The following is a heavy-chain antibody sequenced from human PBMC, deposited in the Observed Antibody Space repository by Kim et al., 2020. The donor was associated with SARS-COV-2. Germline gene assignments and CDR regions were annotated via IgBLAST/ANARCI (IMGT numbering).Heavy chain of an antibody. Sequence: SETLSLTCAVYGGSFSGYYWSWIRQPPGKGLEWIGEINHSGSTNYNPSLKSRVTISVDTSKNQFSLKLSSVTAADTAVYYCARGLRIAAAGAYWYFDLWGRGTLVTVSS. J-gene: IGHJ2*01. D-gene: IGHD6-13*01. CDR2: INHSGST. CDR3: ARGLRIAAAGAYWYFDL. CDR1: GGSFSGYY. V-gene: IGHV4-34*01.